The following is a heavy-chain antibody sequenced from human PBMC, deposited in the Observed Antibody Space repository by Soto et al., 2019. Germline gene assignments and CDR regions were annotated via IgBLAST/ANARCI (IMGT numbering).Heavy chain of an antibody. CDR2: ISTYNGNT. D-gene: IGHD3-22*01. V-gene: IGHV1-18*01. Sequence: QVQLVQSGAEVKKPGASVKVSCKASGYTFITYGVSWVREAPGQGLDWLGWISTYNGNTRYAERLQGRVTMTTDTTTNTAYMELRNLRSDDTAVYYCARGPTDYYDNSANYFLDYWGQGTPVTVSS. J-gene: IGHJ4*02. CDR3: ARGPTDYYDNSANYFLDY. CDR1: GYTFITYG.